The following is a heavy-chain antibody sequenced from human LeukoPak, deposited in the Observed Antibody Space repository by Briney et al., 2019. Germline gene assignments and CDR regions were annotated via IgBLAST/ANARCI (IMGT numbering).Heavy chain of an antibody. V-gene: IGHV1-46*01. Sequence: ASVKVSCKASGYTFTSYYMHWVRQAPGQGLEWMGIINPSGGSTSYAQKFQGRVTMTRDTSISTAYMELSRLRPDDTAVYYCARGQSSWYKTADWFDPWGQGTLVTVSS. J-gene: IGHJ5*02. CDR3: ARGQSSWYKTADWFDP. CDR2: INPSGGST. CDR1: GYTFTSYY. D-gene: IGHD6-13*01.